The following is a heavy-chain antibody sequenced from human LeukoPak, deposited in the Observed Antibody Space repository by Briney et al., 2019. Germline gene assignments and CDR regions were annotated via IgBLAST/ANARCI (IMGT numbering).Heavy chain of an antibody. J-gene: IGHJ4*02. CDR3: ARAPSYGSGSYILDY. CDR2: VYYTGST. CDR1: GGSISSTSYH. Sequence: SETLSLTCTVSGGSISSTSYHWAWIRQPPGKGLEWIATVYYTGSTDYNPSLKSRVTISVDTSKNQFSLKLSSVTAADTAVYYCARAPSYGSGSYILDYWGQGTLVTVSS. D-gene: IGHD3-10*01. V-gene: IGHV4-39*07.